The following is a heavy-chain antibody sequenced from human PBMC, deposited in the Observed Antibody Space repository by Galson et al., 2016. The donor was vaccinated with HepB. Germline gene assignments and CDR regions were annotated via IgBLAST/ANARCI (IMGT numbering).Heavy chain of an antibody. D-gene: IGHD3-10*01. CDR1: GYTFTNYD. Sequence: SVKVSCKASGYTFTNYDISWVRQASGQGLEWMGIINPNGGGTSYAQKFQGRVTMTNDTSTSTVYMELSNLRSEDTAVYFCARGFNTMRNPVDYWGQGTLVAVSS. J-gene: IGHJ4*02. V-gene: IGHV1-46*03. CDR3: ARGFNTMRNPVDY. CDR2: INPNGGGT.